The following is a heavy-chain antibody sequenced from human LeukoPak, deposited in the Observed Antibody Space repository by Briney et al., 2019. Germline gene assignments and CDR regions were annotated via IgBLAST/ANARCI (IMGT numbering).Heavy chain of an antibody. CDR1: GFTFDDYA. CDR3: AKDIGXELGLTGYYRGLGAFDI. Sequence: QAGRSLRLSCAASGFTFDDYAMHWVRQAPGKGGEWVSGISWNRGSIGYADSVKGRFTISRDNAKNCLYLQMNSVREEDTALYYCAKDIGXELGLTGYYRGLGAFDIWGQGTMVTVSS. CDR2: ISWNRGSI. J-gene: IGHJ3*02. D-gene: IGHD3-9*01. V-gene: IGHV3-9*01.